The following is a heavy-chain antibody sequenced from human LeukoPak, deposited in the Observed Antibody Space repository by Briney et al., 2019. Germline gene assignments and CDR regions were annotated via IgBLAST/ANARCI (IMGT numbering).Heavy chain of an antibody. J-gene: IGHJ4*02. CDR3: AREPLGVVPAAIHY. Sequence: SVKVSCKASGGTFSIYAISWVRQAPGQGLEWMGLIIPIFGTANYAQKFQGRVTITTDESTSTAYMELSSLRSEDTAVYYCAREPLGVVPAAIHYWGQGTLVTVSS. CDR1: GGTFSIYA. D-gene: IGHD2-2*01. CDR2: IIPIFGTA. V-gene: IGHV1-69*05.